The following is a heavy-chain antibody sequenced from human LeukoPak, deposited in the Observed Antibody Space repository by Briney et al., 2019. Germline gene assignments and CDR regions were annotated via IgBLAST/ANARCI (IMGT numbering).Heavy chain of an antibody. CDR3: ARAGGSYLDDAFDI. CDR2: IYTSGST. D-gene: IGHD1-26*01. V-gene: IGHV4-4*07. Sequence: PSETLSLTCTVSGGSISSYYWSWIRQPAGKGLEWIGRIYTSGSTNYNPSLQSRVTISVDKSKNQFSLKLSSVTAADTAVYYCARAGGSYLDDAFDIWGQGTMVTVSS. J-gene: IGHJ3*02. CDR1: GGSISSYY.